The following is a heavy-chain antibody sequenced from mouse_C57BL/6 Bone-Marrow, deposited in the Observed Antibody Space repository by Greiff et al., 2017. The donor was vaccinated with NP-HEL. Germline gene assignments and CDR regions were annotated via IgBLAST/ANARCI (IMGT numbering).Heavy chain of an antibody. CDR2: INPYNGGT. V-gene: IGHV1-19*01. Sequence: VQLKQSGPVLVKPGASVKMSCKASGYTFTDYYMNWVKQSHGKSLEWIGVINPYNGGTSYNQKFKGKATLTVDKSSSTAYMELNSLTSEDSAVYYCARLESYYYGSSPWFAYWGQGTLVTVSA. CDR3: ARLESYYYGSSPWFAY. D-gene: IGHD1-1*01. CDR1: GYTFTDYY. J-gene: IGHJ3*01.